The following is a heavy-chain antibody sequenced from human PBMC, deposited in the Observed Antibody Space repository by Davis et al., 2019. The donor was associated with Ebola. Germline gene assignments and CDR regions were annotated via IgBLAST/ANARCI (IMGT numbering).Heavy chain of an antibody. Sequence: SVKVSCKASGGTFSSYAISWVRQAPGQGLEWMGRIIPILGIPNYAQKFQGWVTMTRDTSISTAYMELSRLRSDDTAVYYCARGGRFGELLIYYYYGMDVWGQGTTVTVSS. V-gene: IGHV1-69*04. J-gene: IGHJ6*02. D-gene: IGHD3-10*01. CDR2: IIPILGIP. CDR1: GGTFSSYA. CDR3: ARGGRFGELLIYYYYGMDV.